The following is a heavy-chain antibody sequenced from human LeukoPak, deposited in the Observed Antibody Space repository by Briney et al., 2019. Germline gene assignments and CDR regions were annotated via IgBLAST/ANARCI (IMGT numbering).Heavy chain of an antibody. CDR3: ARASFNSYGIDGFDY. CDR2: IYKNERV. CDR1: GGSMTNYF. J-gene: IGHJ4*02. V-gene: IGHV4-59*01. Sequence: PSETLSLTCTVSGGSMTNYFWNWIRQSPGKGLEWIAYIYKNERVKYNPSLKSRVSTSVDTSKNQFSLRLTSVTAADTAVYFCARASFNSYGIDGFDYWGQGTLVTVSS. D-gene: IGHD5-18*01.